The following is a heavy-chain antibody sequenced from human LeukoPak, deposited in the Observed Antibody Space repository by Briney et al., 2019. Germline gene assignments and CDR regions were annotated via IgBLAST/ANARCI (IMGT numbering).Heavy chain of an antibody. CDR3: ATDGIGSYGQGTFDI. V-gene: IGHV3-48*03. Sequence: GGSLRLSCAASGFTFSTYEMNWVRQAPGKGLKWVSFISTSGSTIYYADSVKGRFTISRDNAKNSLSLQMNSLRAEDTAVYYCATDGIGSYGQGTFDIWGQGTMVTVSS. J-gene: IGHJ3*02. CDR2: ISTSGSTI. D-gene: IGHD1-26*01. CDR1: GFTFSTYE.